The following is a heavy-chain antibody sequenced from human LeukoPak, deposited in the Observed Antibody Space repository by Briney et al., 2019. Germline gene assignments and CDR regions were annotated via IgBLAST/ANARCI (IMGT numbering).Heavy chain of an antibody. Sequence: SETLSLTCTVSGYSISSGYYWGWIRQPPGKGLEWIGNIFYSGSTYYNPSLKSRDTISVDTSKNQFSLKLNSVTAADTAVYYCARDGAGPWGQGTLVTVSS. CDR1: GYSISSGYY. CDR3: ARDGAGP. V-gene: IGHV4-38-2*02. J-gene: IGHJ5*02. CDR2: IFYSGST. D-gene: IGHD4-17*01.